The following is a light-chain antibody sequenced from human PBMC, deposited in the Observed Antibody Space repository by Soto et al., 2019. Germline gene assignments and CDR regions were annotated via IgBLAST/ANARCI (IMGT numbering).Light chain of an antibody. Sequence: QSVLTQPASVSGSPGQSITISCTGTSSDVGAYNFVSWYQHHPGRAPKLIIYEVTIRPSGVSNSFSGSKSGNTASLTISRLQAEDEADYYCSSYTTSAPYVFRRGTKVTVL. CDR3: SSYTTSAPYV. V-gene: IGLV2-14*01. CDR1: SSDVGAYNF. CDR2: EVT. J-gene: IGLJ1*01.